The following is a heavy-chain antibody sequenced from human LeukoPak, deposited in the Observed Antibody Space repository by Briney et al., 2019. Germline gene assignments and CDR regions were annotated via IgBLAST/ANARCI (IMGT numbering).Heavy chain of an antibody. D-gene: IGHD4-17*01. CDR3: ARSQDTLKRARTVTTSH. J-gene: IGHJ4*02. CDR2: INTNTGNP. CDR1: GYTFTSYA. V-gene: IGHV7-4-1*02. Sequence: ASVKVSCKASGYTFTSYAMNWVRQAPGQGLEWMGWINTNTGNPTYAQGFTGRFVFSLDTSVSTAYLQISSLKAEDTAVYYCARSQDTLKRARTVTTSHWGQGTLVTVSS.